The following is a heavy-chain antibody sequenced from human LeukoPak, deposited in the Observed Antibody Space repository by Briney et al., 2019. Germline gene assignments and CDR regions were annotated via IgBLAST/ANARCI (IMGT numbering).Heavy chain of an antibody. J-gene: IGHJ4*02. CDR3: ARMYYYGSGSYN. Sequence: SETLSLTCTISGGSISSSSYYWGWIRQPPGKGLEWIGSIYYSGSTYYNPSLKSRVTISVDTSKNQFSLKLSSVTAADTAVYYCARMYYYGSGSYNWGQGTLVTVSS. CDR1: GGSISSSSYY. CDR2: IYYSGST. D-gene: IGHD3-10*01. V-gene: IGHV4-39*07.